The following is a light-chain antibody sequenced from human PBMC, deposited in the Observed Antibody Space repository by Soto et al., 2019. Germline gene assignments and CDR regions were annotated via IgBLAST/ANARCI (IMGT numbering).Light chain of an antibody. CDR2: DND. Sequence: QSVLTQPPSVSAAPGQKVTISCSGSSSNIGSNFGSWYQQLPGTAPKLLMYDNDKRPSGIPDRFSGSKSGTSATLGITGLQTGDEADYYCGTWDSSLSAVVFGGGTKLTVL. CDR1: SSNIGSNF. V-gene: IGLV1-51*01. J-gene: IGLJ2*01. CDR3: GTWDSSLSAVV.